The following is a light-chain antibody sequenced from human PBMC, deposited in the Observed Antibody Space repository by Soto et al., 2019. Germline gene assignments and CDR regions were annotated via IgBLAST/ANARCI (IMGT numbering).Light chain of an antibody. CDR3: RQYFDLPIT. Sequence: DIQMTQSPSSLSASVGDRVTITCQASQEIDKYLNWYQQKPGKAPKLLIDDASNLETGVPSRFSGSGSGTHFTFTIGSLQPEDIAIYYCRQYFDLPITFGQGTRLEIK. J-gene: IGKJ5*01. CDR1: QEIDKY. CDR2: DAS. V-gene: IGKV1-33*01.